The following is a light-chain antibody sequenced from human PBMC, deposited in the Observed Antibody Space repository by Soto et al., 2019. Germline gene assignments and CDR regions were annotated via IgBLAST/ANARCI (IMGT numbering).Light chain of an antibody. J-gene: IGKJ4*01. CDR3: QKYNSAPLT. Sequence: DIQVTQSPSSLSASLGDRVTITCQANQAIGVYLARFQQQPGKVPKLLIYAASALQSGVPSRFSGSGSGTDFTLTISSLQPEDIATYYCQKYNSAPLTFGGGTKVDIK. CDR2: AAS. V-gene: IGKV1-27*01. CDR1: QAIGVY.